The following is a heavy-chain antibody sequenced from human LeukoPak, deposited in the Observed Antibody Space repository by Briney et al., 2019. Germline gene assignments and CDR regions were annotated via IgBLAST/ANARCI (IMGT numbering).Heavy chain of an antibody. Sequence: KPSETLSLTCTVSGGSISSSSYYWGWIRQPPGKGLEWIGSIYYSGSTYHNPSLKSRVTISVDTSKNQFSLKLSSVTAADTAVYYCARHKDYYDSSFDYWGQGTLVTVSS. D-gene: IGHD3-22*01. CDR1: GGSISSSSYY. CDR3: ARHKDYYDSSFDY. J-gene: IGHJ4*02. V-gene: IGHV4-39*01. CDR2: IYYSGST.